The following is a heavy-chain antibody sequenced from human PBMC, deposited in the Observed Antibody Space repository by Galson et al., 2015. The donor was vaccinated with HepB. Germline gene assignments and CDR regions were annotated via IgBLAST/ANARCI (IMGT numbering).Heavy chain of an antibody. CDR2: IRGVGGSQ. CDR3: AKDPLGGWFSSHDY. D-gene: IGHD6-19*01. CDR1: GFTFSSYA. Sequence: SLRLSCAASGFTFSSYAMNWVRQAPGKGLEWVSAIRGVGGSQYYADSVKGRFTISRDKSKNTLYLQMNRLRAEDTAVYYCAKDPLGGWFSSHDYWGQGTLVTVSS. V-gene: IGHV3-23*01. J-gene: IGHJ4*02.